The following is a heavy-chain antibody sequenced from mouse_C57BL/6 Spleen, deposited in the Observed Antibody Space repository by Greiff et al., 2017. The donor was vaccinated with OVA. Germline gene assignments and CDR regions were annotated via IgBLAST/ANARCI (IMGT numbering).Heavy chain of an antibody. J-gene: IGHJ4*01. V-gene: IGHV1-61*01. Sequence: VQLQQPGAELVRPGSSVKLSCKASGYTFTSYWMDWVKQRPGQGLEWIGNIYPSDSETHYNQKFKDKATLTVDKSSSTAYMQLSSLTSEDSAVYYCARSRYYGSSPGAMDYWGQGTSVTVSS. CDR3: ARSRYYGSSPGAMDY. CDR1: GYTFTSYW. CDR2: IYPSDSET. D-gene: IGHD1-1*01.